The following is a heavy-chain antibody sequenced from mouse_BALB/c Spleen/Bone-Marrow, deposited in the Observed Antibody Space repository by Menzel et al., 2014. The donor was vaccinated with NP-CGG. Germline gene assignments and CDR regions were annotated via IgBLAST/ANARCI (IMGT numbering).Heavy chain of an antibody. V-gene: IGHV1-80*01. D-gene: IGHD2-1*01. CDR3: ARGDGNYPFYAMDY. CDR2: IYPGDGDT. CDR1: GYAFSSYW. Sequence: VQLQQSGAELVRPGSSVKISCKASGYAFSSYWMNWVKQRPGQGLEWIGQIYPGDGDTNYNGKFKGKATLTADKSSSTADMQLSSLTSEDSAVYFCARGDGNYPFYAMDYWGQGTSVTVSS. J-gene: IGHJ4*01.